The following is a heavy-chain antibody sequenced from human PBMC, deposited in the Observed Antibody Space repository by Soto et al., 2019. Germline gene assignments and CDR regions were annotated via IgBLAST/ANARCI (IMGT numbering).Heavy chain of an antibody. CDR1: GFTFSSYG. CDR2: IWYDGSNK. Sequence: HPGGSLRLSCAASGFTFSSYGMHWVRQAPGKGLEWVAVIWYDGSNKYYADSVKGRFTISRDNSKNTLYLQMNSLRAEDTAVYYCARSRPDFYYGMDVWGQGTTVTVSS. J-gene: IGHJ6*02. CDR3: ARSRPDFYYGMDV. V-gene: IGHV3-33*01.